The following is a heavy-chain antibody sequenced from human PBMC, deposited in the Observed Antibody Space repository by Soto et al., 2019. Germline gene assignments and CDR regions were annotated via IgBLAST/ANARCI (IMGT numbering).Heavy chain of an antibody. CDR1: GGPFSGYY. CDR3: ARETGYSSGWLDY. CDR2: INHSGST. J-gene: IGHJ4*02. D-gene: IGHD6-19*01. V-gene: IGHV4-34*01. Sequence: PSETLSLTCAVYGGPFSGYYWSWIRQPPGEGQEWIGEINHSGSTNYNPSLKSRVTISVDTSKNQFSLKLSSVTAEDTAVFYCARETGYSSGWLDYWGQGTLVTVSS.